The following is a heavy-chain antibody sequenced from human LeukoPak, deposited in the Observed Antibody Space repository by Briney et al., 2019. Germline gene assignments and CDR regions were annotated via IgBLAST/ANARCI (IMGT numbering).Heavy chain of an antibody. CDR2: IYYRGST. D-gene: IGHD2-2*01. J-gene: IGHJ3*02. CDR1: GGSISSGDYY. V-gene: IGHV4-30-4*01. CDR3: ARRRRAVVVPAAESAAFDI. Sequence: PSQTLSLTCTVSGGSISSGDYYWSWLRHPPGRGLEWIRYIYYRGSTYYNPSLKSRVTISVDTSKNQSSLKLSSVAAADTAVYYCARRRRAVVVPAAESAAFDIRGQGTMVTVSS.